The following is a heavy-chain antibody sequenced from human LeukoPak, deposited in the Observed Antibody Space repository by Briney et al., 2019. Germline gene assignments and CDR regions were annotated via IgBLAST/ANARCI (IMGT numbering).Heavy chain of an antibody. CDR1: GGYISSSSYH. J-gene: IGHJ2*01. V-gene: IGHV4-39*01. CDR3: ASSGTAMVPETYWYFDL. D-gene: IGHD5-18*01. CDR2: NYYSGST. Sequence: KPLGTLSLTCTFSGGYISSSSYHWGWIRQPPGKGLEGVGRNYYSGSTYYNPSLKSRVTISVDTSKNQFSLKLSSVTAADTAVYYCASSGTAMVPETYWYFDLWGRGTLVTVSS.